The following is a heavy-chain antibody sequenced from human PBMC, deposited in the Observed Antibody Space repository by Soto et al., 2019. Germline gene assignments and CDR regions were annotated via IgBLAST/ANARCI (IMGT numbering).Heavy chain of an antibody. CDR2: IYWDDAK. CDR1: GFSLSTSRVG. CDR3: AHAYGGRSLY. V-gene: IGHV2-5*02. D-gene: IGHD1-26*01. Sequence: QITLKESGPTLVKPTQTLTLTCTFSGFSLSTSRVGVGWIRQPPGKALEWLAVIYWDDAKTYRPSLKSRLTITNDTPKNHVALTMTNMDPVDTATYYCAHAYGGRSLYWGQGTLVTVSS. J-gene: IGHJ4*02.